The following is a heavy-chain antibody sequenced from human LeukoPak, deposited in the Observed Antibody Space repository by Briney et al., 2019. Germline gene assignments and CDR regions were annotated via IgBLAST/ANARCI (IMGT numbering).Heavy chain of an antibody. Sequence: PGGSLRLSCAAYGFTFSSYWMSWVRQAPGKGLEWVANIKQDGSEKNYVDSVKGRFTISRDNAKNSLDLQMNSLRAEDTAVYYCARAGGYASSWAYWGQGTLVTVSS. D-gene: IGHD5-12*01. V-gene: IGHV3-7*01. CDR1: GFTFSSYW. J-gene: IGHJ4*02. CDR3: ARAGGYASSWAY. CDR2: IKQDGSEK.